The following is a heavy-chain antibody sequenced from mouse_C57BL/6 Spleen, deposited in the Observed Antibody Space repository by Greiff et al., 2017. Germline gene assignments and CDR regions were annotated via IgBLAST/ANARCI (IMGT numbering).Heavy chain of an antibody. Sequence: QVQLQQSGPELVQPGASVKISCKASGYAFSSSWMNWVKQRPGKGLEWIGRIYPGDGDTNYNGKFKGKATLTADKSSSTAYMQRKSLTSEDSAVYYCARSNYYGSSYVDYYAMDNWGQGTSDTASS. CDR3: ARSNYYGSSYVDYYAMDN. V-gene: IGHV1-82*01. J-gene: IGHJ4*01. CDR1: GYAFSSSW. CDR2: IYPGDGDT. D-gene: IGHD1-1*01.